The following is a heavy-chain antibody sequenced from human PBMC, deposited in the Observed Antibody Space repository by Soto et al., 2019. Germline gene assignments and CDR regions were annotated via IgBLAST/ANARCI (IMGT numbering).Heavy chain of an antibody. V-gene: IGHV3-33*01. CDR1: GFTFSSYG. D-gene: IGHD6-6*01. Sequence: QVQLVESGGGVVQPGRSLRLSCAASGFTFSSYGMHWVRQAPGKGLEWVAVIWYDGSNKYYADSVKGRFTISRDNSKNTLYLQMNSLRAEDTAVYYCARVLAQLVPPYYGMDVWGQGITVTVSS. CDR3: ARVLAQLVPPYYGMDV. J-gene: IGHJ6*02. CDR2: IWYDGSNK.